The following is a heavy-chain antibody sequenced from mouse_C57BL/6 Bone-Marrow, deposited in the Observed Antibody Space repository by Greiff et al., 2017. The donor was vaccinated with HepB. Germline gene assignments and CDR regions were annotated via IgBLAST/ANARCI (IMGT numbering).Heavy chain of an antibody. V-gene: IGHV1-55*01. J-gene: IGHJ2*01. CDR1: AYTFTSYW. CDR3: ARGGPNWYYFDY. CDR2: IYPGSGST. Sequence: VQLQQPGAELVKPGASVKMSCQASAYTFTSYWITWVKQRPGQGREWIGDIYPGSGSTNYNEKFKSKATLTVDPASSTASRQLSSLTSEDSAVYYCARGGPNWYYFDYWGQGTTLTVSS. D-gene: IGHD4-1*01.